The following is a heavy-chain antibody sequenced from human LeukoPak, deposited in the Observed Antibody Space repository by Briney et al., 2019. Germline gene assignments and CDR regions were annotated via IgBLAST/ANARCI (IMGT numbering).Heavy chain of an antibody. J-gene: IGHJ4*02. Sequence: PSETLTLTCTVSGGSISSSSYYWGWIRQPPGKGLEWIGSIYYSGSTYYNPSLKSRVTISVDTSKNQFSLKLSSVTAADTAVYYCARDSWMVAFHGGLYGFDYWGQGTLVTVSS. CDR2: IYYSGST. V-gene: IGHV4-39*07. D-gene: IGHD4-23*01. CDR3: ARDSWMVAFHGGLYGFDY. CDR1: GGSISSSSYY.